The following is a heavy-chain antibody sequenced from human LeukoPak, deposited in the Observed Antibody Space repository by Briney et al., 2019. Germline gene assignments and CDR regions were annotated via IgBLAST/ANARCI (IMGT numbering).Heavy chain of an antibody. J-gene: IGHJ5*02. CDR2: IYHSRST. CDR3: ARDSYYFGSGSDNTPYNWFDP. D-gene: IGHD3-10*01. Sequence: SGTLSLTCAVSRVSISSNNWWSWVRQPPGKRLEWIAEIYHSRSTNCNPSLKSRVTISVDKSKNQFSLKLSSVTAADTAMYYCARDSYYFGSGSDNTPYNWFDPWGQGTLVTVSS. CDR1: RVSISSNNW. V-gene: IGHV4-4*02.